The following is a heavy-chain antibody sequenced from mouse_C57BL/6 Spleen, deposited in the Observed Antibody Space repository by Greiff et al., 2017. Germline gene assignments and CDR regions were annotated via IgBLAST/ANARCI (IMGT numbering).Heavy chain of an antibody. D-gene: IGHD3-3*01. CDR3: ARDGDLYWYFDV. J-gene: IGHJ1*03. Sequence: EVQLVESEGGLVQPGSSMKLSCTASGFTFSDYYMAWVRQVPEKGLEWVANINYDGSSTYYLDSLKSRFIISRDNAKNILYLQMSSLKSEDTATYYCARDGDLYWYFDVWGTGTTVTVSS. CDR2: INYDGSST. V-gene: IGHV5-16*01. CDR1: GFTFSDYY.